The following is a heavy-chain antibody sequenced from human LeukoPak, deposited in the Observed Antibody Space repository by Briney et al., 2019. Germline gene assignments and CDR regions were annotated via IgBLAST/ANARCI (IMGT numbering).Heavy chain of an antibody. Sequence: GESLKISCEGSGYRFSSYWIGWVRQMPGKGLEWMGIIYPGDSETKYSPSFQGQVTISADRAISTAYLQWSGLKASDSAIYYCARLGIAGAGTQDAFDIWGQGTMVTVSS. J-gene: IGHJ3*02. D-gene: IGHD6-13*01. CDR3: ARLGIAGAGTQDAFDI. CDR2: IYPGDSET. CDR1: GYRFSSYW. V-gene: IGHV5-51*01.